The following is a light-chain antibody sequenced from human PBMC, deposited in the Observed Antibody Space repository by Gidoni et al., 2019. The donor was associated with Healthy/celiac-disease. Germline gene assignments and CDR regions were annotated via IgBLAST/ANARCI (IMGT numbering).Light chain of an antibody. J-gene: IGKJ1*01. V-gene: IGKV3-20*01. Sequence: ELVLTQSPGTLSLSPGERATLSCRASQSVSSSYLAWYQQKPGPAPRLLIYGASSRATGIPDRFSGSWAGTDFTLTISRLEPEDVAVYYWQRYGSSWTFGQGTKVEIK. CDR2: GAS. CDR1: QSVSSSY. CDR3: QRYGSSWT.